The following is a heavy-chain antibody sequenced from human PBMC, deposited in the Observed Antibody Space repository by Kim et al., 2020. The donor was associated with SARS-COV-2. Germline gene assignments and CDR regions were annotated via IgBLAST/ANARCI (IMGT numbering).Heavy chain of an antibody. CDR3: ARAGYYDSSGHYF. CDR2: IYYSGRT. D-gene: IGHD3-22*01. J-gene: IGHJ2*01. V-gene: IGHV3-66*01. CDR1: GFSARNTS. Sequence: GGSLRLSCAASGFSARNTSLSWFRQAPGKGLEWVSLIYYSGRTFYADSVKGRFTVSKDNSKDTLYLQMNSLGAEDTAVYYCARAGYYDSSGHYF.